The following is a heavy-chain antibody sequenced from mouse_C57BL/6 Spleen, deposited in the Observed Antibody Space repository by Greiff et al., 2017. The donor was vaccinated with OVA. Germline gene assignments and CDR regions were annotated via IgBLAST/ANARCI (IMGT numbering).Heavy chain of an antibody. J-gene: IGHJ3*01. Sequence: VQLQQSGAELVKPGASVKLSCKASGYTFTSYWMHWVKQRPGQGLEWIGMIHPNSGSTNYNEKFKSKATLTVDKSSSTAYMQLSSLTSEDSAVYYCARANWDAWFAYWGQGTLVTVSA. D-gene: IGHD4-1*01. V-gene: IGHV1-64*01. CDR3: ARANWDAWFAY. CDR1: GYTFTSYW. CDR2: IHPNSGST.